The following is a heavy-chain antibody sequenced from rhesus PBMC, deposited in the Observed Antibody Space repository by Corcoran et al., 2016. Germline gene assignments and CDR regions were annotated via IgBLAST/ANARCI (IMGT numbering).Heavy chain of an antibody. CDR3: AKAEYCSGIYCYDEYYFDY. D-gene: IGHD2-27*01. J-gene: IGHJ4*01. CDR2: INSGGGST. Sequence: EVQLVESGGGLAKPGGSLRLSCAASGFTFSSYWMNWVRQTPGKGLEWISSINSGGGSTYYADSGKGRFTISRDNSKNTLSLQMNSLRAEDTAVYYCAKAEYCSGIYCYDEYYFDYWGQGVLVTVSS. V-gene: IGHV3S42*01. CDR1: GFTFSSYW.